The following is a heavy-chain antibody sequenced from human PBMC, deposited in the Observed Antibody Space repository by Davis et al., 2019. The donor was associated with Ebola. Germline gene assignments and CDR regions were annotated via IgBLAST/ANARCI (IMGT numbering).Heavy chain of an antibody. J-gene: IGHJ6*04. CDR2: INSDGSTT. CDR1: GFTFSSYW. D-gene: IGHD2-15*01. CDR3: AKGDKADV. V-gene: IGHV3-74*01. Sequence: HTGGSLRLSCAASGFTFSSYWMHWVRQAPGKGLVWVSHINSDGSTTIYADSVKGRFTISSDNAKNTLYLQMNSLRAEDTAVYYCAKGDKADVWGKGTTVTVSS.